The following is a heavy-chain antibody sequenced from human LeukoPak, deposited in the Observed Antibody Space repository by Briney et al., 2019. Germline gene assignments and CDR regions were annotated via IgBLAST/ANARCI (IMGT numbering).Heavy chain of an antibody. D-gene: IGHD3-9*01. CDR2: IKQDGSEK. Sequence: GGSLRLSCAASGFTFSSYWMSWVRQAPGKGPEWVANIKQDGSEKYYVDSVKGRFTISRDNAKNSLYLQMNSLRAEDTAVYYCARWDILTGYYQYYFDYWGQGTLVTVSS. CDR3: ARWDILTGYYQYYFDY. CDR1: GFTFSSYW. J-gene: IGHJ4*02. V-gene: IGHV3-7*01.